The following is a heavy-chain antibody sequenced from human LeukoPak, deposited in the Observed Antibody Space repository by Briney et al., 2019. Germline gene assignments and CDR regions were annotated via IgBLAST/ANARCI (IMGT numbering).Heavy chain of an antibody. D-gene: IGHD6-6*01. CDR2: INPNSGGT. CDR1: GYTFTVYY. Sequence: ASVKVSCKASGYTFTVYYMHWVRQAPGQGLEWMGRINPNSGGTNYAQKFQGRVTMTRDTSISTAYMELSRLRSDDTAVYYCARDRGGIAARPRSINWFDPWGQGTLVTVSS. J-gene: IGHJ5*02. CDR3: ARDRGGIAARPRSINWFDP. V-gene: IGHV1-2*06.